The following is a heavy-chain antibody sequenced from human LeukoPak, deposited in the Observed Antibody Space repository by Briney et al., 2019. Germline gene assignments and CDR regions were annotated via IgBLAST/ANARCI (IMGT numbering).Heavy chain of an antibody. CDR1: GYTFTSYY. J-gene: IGHJ6*03. Sequence: ASVKVSCKASGYTFTSYYMHWVRQAPGQGLEWMGIINPSGGSTSYAQKFQGRVTMTRDMSTSTVYMELSSLRSEDTAVYYCAKGGNIAVALANYYYMDVWGKGTTVTISS. CDR3: AKGGNIAVALANYYYMDV. CDR2: INPSGGST. V-gene: IGHV1-46*03. D-gene: IGHD6-19*01.